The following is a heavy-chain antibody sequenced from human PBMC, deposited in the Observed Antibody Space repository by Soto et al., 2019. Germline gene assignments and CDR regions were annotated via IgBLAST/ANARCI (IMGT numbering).Heavy chain of an antibody. Sequence: GGSLRLSCAASGFTFDDYAMHWVRQAPGKGLEWVSGISWNSGSIGYADSVKGRFTISRDNAKNSLYLQMNSLRAEDTALYYCAKDIKRGSRIAAAFAFDYWGQGTLVTVSS. CDR2: ISWNSGSI. CDR1: GFTFDDYA. J-gene: IGHJ4*02. D-gene: IGHD6-13*01. CDR3: AKDIKRGSRIAAAFAFDY. V-gene: IGHV3-9*01.